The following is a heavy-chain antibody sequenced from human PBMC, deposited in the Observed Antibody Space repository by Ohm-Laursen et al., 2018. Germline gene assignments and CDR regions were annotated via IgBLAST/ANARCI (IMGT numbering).Heavy chain of an antibody. V-gene: IGHV3-9*01. D-gene: IGHD1-26*01. J-gene: IGHJ6*02. CDR3: AKDLASGLFRDYYYGMDV. CDR1: GFTFDDYA. CDR2: ISWNSGNI. Sequence: SLTLSCAASGFTFDDYAMHWDWHAPGKGLEWVSGISWNSGNIGYADSVKGRFTISRDNAKNSLYLQMNSLRAEDTALYYCAKDLASGLFRDYYYGMDVWGQGTTVTVSS.